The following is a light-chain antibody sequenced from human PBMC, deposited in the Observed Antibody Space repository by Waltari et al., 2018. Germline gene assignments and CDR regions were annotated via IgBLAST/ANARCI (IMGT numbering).Light chain of an antibody. Sequence: EIVMTHSPATLSVSPGESATLSCRASQSVSSNLAWYQQTPGLAPRLLIYVASTRATGIPARFSGSGSGTEFPLTISSLQSEDFAVYYCQQYNNWYTFGQGTKQEIK. CDR3: QQYNNWYT. CDR2: VAS. J-gene: IGKJ2*01. CDR1: QSVSSN. V-gene: IGKV3-15*01.